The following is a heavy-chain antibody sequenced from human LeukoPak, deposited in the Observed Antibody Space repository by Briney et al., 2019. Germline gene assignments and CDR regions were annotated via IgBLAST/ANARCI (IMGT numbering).Heavy chain of an antibody. CDR1: GGSISSYY. V-gene: IGHV4-59*08. Sequence: PSETLSLTCTVSGGSISSYYWSWIRQPPGKGLEWIGYIYYSGSTNYNPSLKSRVTISVDTSKNQFSLKLSSVTAADTAVYYCARHSYDYVWGSLIYFDYWGQGTLVTVSS. D-gene: IGHD3-16*01. CDR3: ARHSYDYVWGSLIYFDY. J-gene: IGHJ4*02. CDR2: IYYSGST.